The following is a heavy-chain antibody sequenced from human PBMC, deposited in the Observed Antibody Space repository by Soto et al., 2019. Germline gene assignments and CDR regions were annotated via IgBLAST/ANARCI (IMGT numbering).Heavy chain of an antibody. CDR1: GFSFSSFG. CDR2: NSYDGSNK. Sequence: GGSLRLSCAASGFSFSSFGMHWVRQAPGKGLEWVVFNSYDGSNKYYADSVKGRFTISRDSSKKTLYLQMNSLRPEDTAVYYCAKALGELSPARYDSCGQGTLVTVSS. CDR3: AKALGELSPARYDS. V-gene: IGHV3-30*18. D-gene: IGHD3-16*02. J-gene: IGHJ4*02.